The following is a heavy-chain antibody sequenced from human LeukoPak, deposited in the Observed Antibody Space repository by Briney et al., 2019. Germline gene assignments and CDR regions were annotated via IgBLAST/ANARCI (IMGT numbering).Heavy chain of an antibody. V-gene: IGHV4-61*02. Sequence: SETLSLTCTVSGGSISSGSYYWSWIRQPAGKGLEWIGRIYTSGSTNYNPSLKSRVTMSVDTSKNQFSLKLSSVTAADTAVYFCARTYSPPHSYYYYMDVWGKGTTVTISS. J-gene: IGHJ6*03. CDR3: ARTYSPPHSYYYYMDV. D-gene: IGHD5-12*01. CDR2: IYTSGST. CDR1: GGSISSGSYY.